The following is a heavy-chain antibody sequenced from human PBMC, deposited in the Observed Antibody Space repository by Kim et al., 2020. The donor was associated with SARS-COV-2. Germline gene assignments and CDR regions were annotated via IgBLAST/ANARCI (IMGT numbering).Heavy chain of an antibody. D-gene: IGHD5-18*01. CDR2: ISGSGGST. CDR1: GFTFSSYA. V-gene: IGHV3-23*01. J-gene: IGHJ6*02. Sequence: GGSLRLSCAASGFTFSSYAMSWVRQAPGKGLEWVSAISGSGGSTYYADSVKGRFTISRDNSKNTLYLQMNSLRAEDTAVYYCAKGHRGYSYGYGPTDYYYYGMGVWGQGPTVTVSS. CDR3: AKGHRGYSYGYGPTDYYYYGMGV.